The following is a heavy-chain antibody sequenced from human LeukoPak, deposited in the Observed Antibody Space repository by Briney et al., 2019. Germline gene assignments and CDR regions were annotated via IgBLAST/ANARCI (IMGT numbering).Heavy chain of an antibody. D-gene: IGHD1-26*01. J-gene: IGHJ4*02. V-gene: IGHV3-21*04. CDR1: GFSFSTYG. CDR3: ATDIRAVGDSRYFDY. CDR2: ISGSGGDK. Sequence: GGSLRLSCVASGFSFSTYGMSWVRQAPGKGLEWVSGISGSGGDKNYADSMEGRFTISRDNAENSLYLQMNNLRIEDTAIYYCATDIRAVGDSRYFDYWGQGALVTVSS.